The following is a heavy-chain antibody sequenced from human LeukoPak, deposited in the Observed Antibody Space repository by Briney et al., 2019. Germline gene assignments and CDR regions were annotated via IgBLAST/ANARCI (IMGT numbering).Heavy chain of an antibody. CDR2: IRYDGSNK. Sequence: GGSLRLSCAASGFTFSSYGMHWVRQAPGKGLEWVAFIRYDGSNKYYADSVKGRFTISRDNSKNTLYLQMNGLRAEDTAVYYCAKDSGYCSGGSCYSFYPGFDYWGQGTLVTVSS. V-gene: IGHV3-30*02. D-gene: IGHD2-15*01. CDR1: GFTFSSYG. CDR3: AKDSGYCSGGSCYSFYPGFDY. J-gene: IGHJ4*02.